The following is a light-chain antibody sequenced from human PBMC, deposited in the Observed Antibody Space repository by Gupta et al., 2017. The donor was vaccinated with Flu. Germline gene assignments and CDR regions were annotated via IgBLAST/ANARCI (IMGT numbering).Light chain of an antibody. Sequence: EIVLTQSPATLSLSPGERATLSCRASQTVSRYLAWYKQKPGQAPRLLIYDISNRATGIPARFTGSGSGTDFTLTISSREPEDFAIYYCQQGNNWPRITFGGGTKVEIK. J-gene: IGKJ4*01. V-gene: IGKV3-11*01. CDR2: DIS. CDR3: QQGNNWPRIT. CDR1: QTVSRY.